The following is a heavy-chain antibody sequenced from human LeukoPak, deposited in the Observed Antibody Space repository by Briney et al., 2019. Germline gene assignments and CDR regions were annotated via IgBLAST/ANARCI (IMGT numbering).Heavy chain of an antibody. Sequence: SETLSLTCTVSGGSLSSYYWGWIRQPAGKGLEWIGRIYTSGSTNYNPSLKSRVTMSVDTSKNQFSLKLSSVTAADTAVYYCAGTYYDFWSGYFGHFDYWGQGTLVTVSS. V-gene: IGHV4-4*07. D-gene: IGHD3-3*01. CDR3: AGTYYDFWSGYFGHFDY. CDR1: GGSLSSYY. J-gene: IGHJ4*02. CDR2: IYTSGST.